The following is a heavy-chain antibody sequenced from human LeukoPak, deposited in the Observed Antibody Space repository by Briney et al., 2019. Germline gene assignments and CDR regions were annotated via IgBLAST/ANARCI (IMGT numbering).Heavy chain of an antibody. CDR1: GGSISSSTYY. J-gene: IGHJ3*02. D-gene: IGHD1-7*01. CDR3: ARWGYNWNYSTERDAFDI. Sequence: PSETLSLTCTVSGGSISSSTYYWVWIRQPPGKGLEWIGSIYYSGSTYYNPSLKSRVTISVDTSKNQFSLKLSSVTAADTAVYYCARWGYNWNYSTERDAFDIWGQGTMVTVSS. CDR2: IYYSGST. V-gene: IGHV4-39*01.